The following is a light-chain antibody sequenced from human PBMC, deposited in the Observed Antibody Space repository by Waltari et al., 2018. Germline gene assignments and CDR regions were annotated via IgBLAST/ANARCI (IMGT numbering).Light chain of an antibody. CDR2: KAS. Sequence: DIQMTQSPSTLSASVGDRVTITCRASQSISSWLAWYQQKPGKAPKLLIYKASSLESGVPSRFSGSGSGTEFTLIISSLQPDDFATYYCQQYNSYSPLTFGGGTKVEIE. V-gene: IGKV1-5*03. CDR1: QSISSW. CDR3: QQYNSYSPLT. J-gene: IGKJ4*01.